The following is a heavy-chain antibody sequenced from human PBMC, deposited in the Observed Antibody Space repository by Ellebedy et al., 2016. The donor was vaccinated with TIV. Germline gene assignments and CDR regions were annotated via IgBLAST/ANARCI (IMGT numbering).Heavy chain of an antibody. Sequence: AASVKVSCKASGYTFSDYYMHWVRQAPGQGLEWMGWINPNSGGTYYAQKFQGRVTMTRDTSISTSYMELSRLGSDDTAVYYCARDGPIWPWGQGTLVTVSS. CDR1: GYTFSDYY. CDR3: ARDGPIWP. CDR2: INPNSGGT. J-gene: IGHJ5*02. V-gene: IGHV1-2*02. D-gene: IGHD3-16*01.